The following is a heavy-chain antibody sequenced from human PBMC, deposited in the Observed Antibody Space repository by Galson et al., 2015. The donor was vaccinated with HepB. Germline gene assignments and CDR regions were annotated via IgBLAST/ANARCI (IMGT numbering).Heavy chain of an antibody. J-gene: IGHJ6*02. CDR2: IKSKTDGGTT. CDR3: TTIPEYSSSSPLLYYYYGMDV. Sequence: SLRLSCAASGFTFSNAWMSWVRQAPGKGLEWVGRIKSKTDGGTTDYAAPVKGRFTISRDDSKNTLYLQMNSLKTEDTAVYYCTTIPEYSSSSPLLYYYYGMDVWGQGTTVTVSS. V-gene: IGHV3-15*01. D-gene: IGHD6-6*01. CDR1: GFTFSNAW.